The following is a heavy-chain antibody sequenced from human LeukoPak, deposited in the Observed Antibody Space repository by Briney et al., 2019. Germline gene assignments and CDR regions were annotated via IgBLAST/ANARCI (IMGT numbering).Heavy chain of an antibody. D-gene: IGHD4-11*01. CDR3: ATRISHPYTKNTYFDY. J-gene: IGHJ4*02. CDR1: GYTLTELP. V-gene: IGHV1-24*01. Sequence: ASVKVSCKVSGYTLTELPMHWVRQAPGKGLEWMGGFDPEDGETIYAQKFQGRVTMTEDTSTDTAYMELSSLRSEDTAVYYCATRISHPYTKNTYFDYWGQGTLVTVSS. CDR2: FDPEDGET.